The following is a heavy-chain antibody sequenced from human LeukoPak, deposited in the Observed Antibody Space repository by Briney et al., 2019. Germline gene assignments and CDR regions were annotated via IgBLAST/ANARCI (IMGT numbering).Heavy chain of an antibody. Sequence: KPSETLSLTCAVYGGSFSGYYWSWIRQPPGKGLEWIGYIYYSGSTNYNPSLKSRVTISVDTSKNQFSLKLSSVTAADTAVYYCARDAGEQQLLHYFDYWGQGTLVTVSS. V-gene: IGHV4-59*01. CDR2: IYYSGST. CDR3: ARDAGEQQLLHYFDY. CDR1: GGSFSGYY. J-gene: IGHJ4*02. D-gene: IGHD6-13*01.